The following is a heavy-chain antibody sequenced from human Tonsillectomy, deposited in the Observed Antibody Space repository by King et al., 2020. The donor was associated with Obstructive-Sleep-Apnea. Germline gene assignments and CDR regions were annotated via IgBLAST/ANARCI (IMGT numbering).Heavy chain of an antibody. Sequence: QLVQSGAEVKKPGASVRVTCKVSGYSLTELSMHWVRQTPGKGLEWMGSFDPEDGETIYAQKFQGRVTMTEDTSTDTAYMELSSLRSEDTAVYYCATTYDFLTGPDNWGQGTLVTVSS. CDR1: GYSLTELS. D-gene: IGHD3-9*01. CDR3: ATTYDFLTGPDN. CDR2: FDPEDGET. V-gene: IGHV1-24*01. J-gene: IGHJ4*02.